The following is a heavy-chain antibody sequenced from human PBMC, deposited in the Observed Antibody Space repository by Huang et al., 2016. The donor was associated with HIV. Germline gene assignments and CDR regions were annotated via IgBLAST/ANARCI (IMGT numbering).Heavy chain of an antibody. Sequence: QVRLQQWGGGLVRPSETLSRTCAVYGGPVSTLYWSWIRQSPGNGLEWIAEIKDNGLAKFNPSLRSRGSISVDTSKNQFSLNVTSVTAADTAIYYCARGRDTTEMDTVDDALDVWDQGTLVIVSS. D-gene: IGHD1-1*01. V-gene: IGHV4-34*02. CDR1: GGPVSTLY. J-gene: IGHJ3*01. CDR2: IKDNGLA. CDR3: ARGRDTTEMDTVDDALDV.